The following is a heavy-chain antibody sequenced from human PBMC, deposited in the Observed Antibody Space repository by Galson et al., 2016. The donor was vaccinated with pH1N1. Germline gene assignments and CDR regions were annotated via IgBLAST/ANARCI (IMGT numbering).Heavy chain of an antibody. CDR3: ASVRLGRGVDY. V-gene: IGHV4-61*02. J-gene: IGHJ4*02. CDR2: IYASEISSTGIT. CDR1: GGSISSTSYY. Sequence: TLSLTCTVSGGSISSTSYYWGWIRQTAAKGLEWIGRIYASEISSTGITNYNPSLKSRVTMSLDTSKNQFSLKLSSVTAADTAVYYCASVRLGRGVDYWGQGTLVTVSS. D-gene: IGHD6-19*01.